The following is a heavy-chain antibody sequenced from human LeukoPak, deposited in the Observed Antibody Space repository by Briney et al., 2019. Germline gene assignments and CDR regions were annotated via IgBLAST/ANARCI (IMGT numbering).Heavy chain of an antibody. D-gene: IGHD2-2*02. CDR2: ISYDGSNK. V-gene: IGHV3-30-3*01. CDR1: GFTFSSYA. Sequence: GGSLRLSCAASGFTFSSYAMHWVRQAPGKGLEWVAVISYDGSNKYYADSVKGRFTVSRDNSKNTLYLQMNSLRAEDTAVYYCARDTEGYCSSTSCYTEGDAFDIWGQGTMVTVSS. CDR3: ARDTEGYCSSTSCYTEGDAFDI. J-gene: IGHJ3*02.